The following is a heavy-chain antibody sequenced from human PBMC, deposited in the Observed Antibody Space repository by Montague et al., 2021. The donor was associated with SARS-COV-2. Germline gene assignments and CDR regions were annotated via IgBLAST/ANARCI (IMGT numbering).Heavy chain of an antibody. V-gene: IGHV4-39*07. J-gene: IGHJ5*02. Sequence: SETLSLTCTVSGGSISSSTYYWGWIRQPPGKGLEWIASIYYSGSTYFNPSLKSRVAISMDTSKNQFSLKLSSVTAADTAVYYCARRPYYYDSSGQFDPWGQGVLVTVSS. CDR2: IYYSGST. CDR1: GGSISSSTYY. D-gene: IGHD3-22*01. CDR3: ARRPYYYDSSGQFDP.